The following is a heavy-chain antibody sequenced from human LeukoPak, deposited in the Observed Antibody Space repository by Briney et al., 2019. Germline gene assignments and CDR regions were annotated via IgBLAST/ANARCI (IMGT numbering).Heavy chain of an antibody. CDR2: INSDGSST. V-gene: IGHV3-74*01. J-gene: IGHJ5*02. Sequence: GGSLRLSCAASGFTFSSYWMHWVRQAPGKGLVWVSRINSDGSSTSYADSVKGRFTISRDNSKNTLYLQMNSLRAEDTAVYYCAKDGDYGENWFDPWGQGTLVTVSS. CDR1: GFTFSSYW. D-gene: IGHD4-17*01. CDR3: AKDGDYGENWFDP.